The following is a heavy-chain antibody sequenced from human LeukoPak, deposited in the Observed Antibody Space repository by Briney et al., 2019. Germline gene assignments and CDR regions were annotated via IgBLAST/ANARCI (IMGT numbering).Heavy chain of an antibody. CDR3: AKEFFGTKAATLRY. CDR2: IRYDGSNK. V-gene: IGHV3-30*02. Sequence: GGSLRLSCAASGFTFSSYGMHWVRQAPGKGLEWVAFIRYDGSNKYYADSVKGRFTISRDNSKNTLYLQMNSLRAEDTAVYYCAKEFFGTKAATLRYRGQGTLVTVSS. J-gene: IGHJ4*02. D-gene: IGHD2-15*01. CDR1: GFTFSSYG.